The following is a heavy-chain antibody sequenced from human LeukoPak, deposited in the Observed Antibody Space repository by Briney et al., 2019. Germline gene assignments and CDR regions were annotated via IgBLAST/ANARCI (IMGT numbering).Heavy chain of an antibody. J-gene: IGHJ4*02. CDR1: GFTFSDYY. CDR2: ISSSSSYT. Sequence: GRSLRLSCAASGFTFSDYYMSWIRQAPGKGLEWVSYISSSSSYTNYADSVKGRFTISRDNAKNSLYLQMNSLRAEDTAVYYCARYCSSTTCYDYWGQGTLVTVSS. CDR3: ARYCSSTTCYDY. D-gene: IGHD2-2*01. V-gene: IGHV3-11*03.